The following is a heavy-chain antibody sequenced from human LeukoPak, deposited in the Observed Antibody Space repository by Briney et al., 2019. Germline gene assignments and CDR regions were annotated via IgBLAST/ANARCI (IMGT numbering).Heavy chain of an antibody. Sequence: SETLSLTCTVSDGSISSYYWSWIRQPAGKGLEWIGRIYTSGSTNYNPSLKSRVTMSVDTSKNQFSLKLSSVTAADTAVYYCARDIGNYGDSSMQVDYYMDVWGKGTTVTISS. V-gene: IGHV4-4*07. CDR2: IYTSGST. D-gene: IGHD4-17*01. J-gene: IGHJ6*03. CDR3: ARDIGNYGDSSMQVDYYMDV. CDR1: DGSISSYY.